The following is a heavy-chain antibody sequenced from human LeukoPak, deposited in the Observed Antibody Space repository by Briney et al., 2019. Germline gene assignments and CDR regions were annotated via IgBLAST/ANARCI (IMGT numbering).Heavy chain of an antibody. V-gene: IGHV3-48*01. CDR3: AKDGSYYDLDY. Sequence: PGGSLRLSCAASGFTFSSYNMNWVRQAPGKGLEWVSYISSSSSTIYYADSVKGRFTISRDNSKNTLYLQMNSLRADDTAVYYCAKDGSYYDLDYWGQGTLVTVSS. CDR2: ISSSSSTI. CDR1: GFTFSSYN. D-gene: IGHD3-10*01. J-gene: IGHJ4*02.